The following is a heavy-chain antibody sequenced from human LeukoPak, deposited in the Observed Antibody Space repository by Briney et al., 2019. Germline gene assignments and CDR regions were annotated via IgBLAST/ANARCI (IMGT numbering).Heavy chain of an antibody. V-gene: IGHV3-21*01. J-gene: IGHJ5*02. Sequence: GGSLRLSCAASGVTFSSYSMNWVRQAPGKGLEWVSSISSSSSYIYYADSVKGRFTISSDNAKNSLSLQMNSLRDEDTAVYYCARGRYSSSYPWGQGPLVTVYS. D-gene: IGHD6-6*01. CDR3: ARGRYSSSYP. CDR2: ISSSSSYI. CDR1: GVTFSSYS.